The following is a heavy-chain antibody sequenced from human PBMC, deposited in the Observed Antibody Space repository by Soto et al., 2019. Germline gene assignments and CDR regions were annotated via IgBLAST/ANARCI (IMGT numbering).Heavy chain of an antibody. D-gene: IGHD3-10*01. CDR1: GRSVSSGGYS. Sequence: QLQLQESGSGLLKPSQTLSLTCAVSGRSVSSGGYSWGWIRQPLGKGLEWSGYIYHSGGTDYNPSVETRVTISLESSQNQLSMKMESVSAADKAVYYCAMSLLTRIRGATIPYYSVMDVWGQGTTVTVSS. CDR2: IYHSGGT. V-gene: IGHV4-30-2*01. J-gene: IGHJ6*02. CDR3: AMSLLTRIRGATIPYYSVMDV.